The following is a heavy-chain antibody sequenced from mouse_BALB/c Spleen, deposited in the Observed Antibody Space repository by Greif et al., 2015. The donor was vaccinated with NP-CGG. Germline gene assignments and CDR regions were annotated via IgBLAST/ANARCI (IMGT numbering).Heavy chain of an antibody. CDR1: GYTFTDYE. Sequence: VQGVESGAELVRPGASVTLSCKASGYTFTDYEMHWVKQTPVHGLEWIGAIDPETGGTAYNQKFKGKATLTTDKSSSTAYMELRSLTSEDSAVYYCTRRGKDYWGQGTSVTVSS. D-gene: IGHD2-1*01. CDR3: TRRGKDY. J-gene: IGHJ4*01. CDR2: IDPETGGT. V-gene: IGHV1-15*01.